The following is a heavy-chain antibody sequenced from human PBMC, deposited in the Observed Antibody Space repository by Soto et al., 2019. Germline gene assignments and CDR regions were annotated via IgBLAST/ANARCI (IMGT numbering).Heavy chain of an antibody. CDR1: GFSLSTSGVG. J-gene: IGHJ3*02. CDR2: IYWDDDK. D-gene: IGHD3-10*01. CDR3: APMGYYYGSGSYYRGPDAFDI. V-gene: IGHV2-5*02. Sequence: QITLKESGPTLVKPTQTLTLTCTFSGFSLSTSGVGVGWIRQPPGKALEWLALIYWDDDKRYSPSLKSRLTIPKDTSKNQVVLTMTNMDPVDTATYYCAPMGYYYGSGSYYRGPDAFDIWGQGTMVTVSS.